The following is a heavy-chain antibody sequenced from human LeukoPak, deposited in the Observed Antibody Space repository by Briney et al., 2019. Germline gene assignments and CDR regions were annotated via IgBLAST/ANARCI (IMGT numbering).Heavy chain of an antibody. J-gene: IGHJ4*02. Sequence: GSLRLSCAASGFTFSSYAMSWIRQPPGKGLEWIGSIYYSGSTYYNPSLKSRVTISVDTSKNQFSLKLSSVTAADTAVYYCARHQGGRLLEWLLHNNFDYWGQGTLVTVSS. V-gene: IGHV4-39*01. D-gene: IGHD3-3*01. CDR2: IYYSGST. CDR1: GFTFSSYA. CDR3: ARHQGGRLLEWLLHNNFDY.